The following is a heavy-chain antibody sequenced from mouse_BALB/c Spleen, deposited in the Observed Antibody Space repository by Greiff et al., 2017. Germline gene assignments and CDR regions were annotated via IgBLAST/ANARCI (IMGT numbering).Heavy chain of an antibody. V-gene: IGHV1-9*01. CDR1: GYTFSSYW. D-gene: IGHD1-1*01. CDR3: ARSTTVVATDY. Sequence: LQESGAELMKPGASVKISCKATGYTFSSYWIEWVKQRPGHGLEWIGEILPGSGSTNYNEKFKGKATFTADTSSNTAYMQLSSLTSEDSAVYYCARSTTVVATDYWGQGTTLTVSS. J-gene: IGHJ2*01. CDR2: ILPGSGST.